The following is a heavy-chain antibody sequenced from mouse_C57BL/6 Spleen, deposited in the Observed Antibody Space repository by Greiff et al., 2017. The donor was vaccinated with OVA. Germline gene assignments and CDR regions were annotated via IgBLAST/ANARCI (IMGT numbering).Heavy chain of an antibody. D-gene: IGHD6-2*01. J-gene: IGHJ4*01. Sequence: VQLQQSGPELVKPGASVKISCKASGYAFSSSWMNWVKQRPGKGLEWIGRIYPGDGDTNYNGKFKGKATLTADKSSSTAYMQLSSLTSEDSAVYFCARKELLSSAMDYWGQGNSVTVSS. CDR1: GYAFSSSW. V-gene: IGHV1-82*01. CDR3: ARKELLSSAMDY. CDR2: IYPGDGDT.